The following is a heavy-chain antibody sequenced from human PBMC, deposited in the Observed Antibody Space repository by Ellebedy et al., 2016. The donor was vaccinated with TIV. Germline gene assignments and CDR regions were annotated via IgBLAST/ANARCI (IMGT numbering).Heavy chain of an antibody. V-gene: IGHV4-34*01. CDR3: ARWGGYSYALGYFDY. Sequence: MPSETLSLTCAVYGGSFSGYYWSWIRQPPGKGLEWIGEINHSGSTNYNPSLKSRVTISVDTSKNQFSLKLSSVTAADTAVYYCARWGGYSYALGYFDYWGQGTLVTVSS. J-gene: IGHJ4*02. D-gene: IGHD5-18*01. CDR2: INHSGST. CDR1: GGSFSGYY.